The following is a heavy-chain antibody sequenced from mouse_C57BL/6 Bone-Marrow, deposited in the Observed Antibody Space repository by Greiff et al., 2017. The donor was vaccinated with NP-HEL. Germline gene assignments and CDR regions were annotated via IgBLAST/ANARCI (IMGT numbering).Heavy chain of an antibody. D-gene: IGHD1-1*01. CDR1: GYTFTSYW. Sequence: VQLVESGAELAKPGASVKLSCKASGYTFTSYWMHWVKQRPGQGLEWIGYINPSSGYTKYNQKFKDKATLTANKSSSTAYMQLSSLTYEDSAVYYCAITTVIDYWGQGTTLTVSS. CDR3: AITTVIDY. CDR2: INPSSGYT. J-gene: IGHJ2*01. V-gene: IGHV1-7*01.